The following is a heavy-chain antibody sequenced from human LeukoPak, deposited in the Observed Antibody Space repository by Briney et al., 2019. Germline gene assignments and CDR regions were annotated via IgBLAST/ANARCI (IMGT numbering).Heavy chain of an antibody. CDR1: GGSFSGYY. CDR3: ARESTAAGAFDY. D-gene: IGHD6-13*01. J-gene: IGHJ4*02. CDR2: INHSGST. Sequence: SETLSLTCADYGGSFSGYYWSWIRQPPGKGLEWIGEINHSGSTNYNPSLKSRVTISVDTSKNQFSLKLSSVTAADTAVYYCARESTAAGAFDYWGQGTLVTVSS. V-gene: IGHV4-34*01.